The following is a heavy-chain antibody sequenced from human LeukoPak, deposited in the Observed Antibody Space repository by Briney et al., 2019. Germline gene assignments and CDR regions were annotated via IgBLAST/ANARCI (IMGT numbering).Heavy chain of an antibody. Sequence: SETLSLTCAVYGGSFSGYYWSWIRQPPGKGLEWIGEINHSGSTNYNPSLKSRVTISVDTSKNQFSLKLSSVTAADTAVYYCARGRRGGGIRFLEWSNNMANPTGGYMDVWGKGTTVTVSS. CDR3: ARGRRGGGIRFLEWSNNMANPTGGYMDV. D-gene: IGHD3-3*01. CDR1: GGSFSGYY. V-gene: IGHV4-34*01. J-gene: IGHJ6*03. CDR2: INHSGST.